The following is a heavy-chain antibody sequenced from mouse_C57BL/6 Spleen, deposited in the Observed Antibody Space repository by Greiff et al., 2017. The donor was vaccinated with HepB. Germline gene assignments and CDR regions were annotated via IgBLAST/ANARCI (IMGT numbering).Heavy chain of an antibody. CDR2: IDPSDSET. J-gene: IGHJ4*01. V-gene: IGHV1-52*01. CDR3: ARGDTTVVERYAMDY. D-gene: IGHD1-1*01. Sequence: QVQLQQSGAELVRPGSSVKLSCKASGYTFTSYWMHWVKQRPIQGLEWIGNIDPSDSETHYNQKFKDKATLTVDKSSSTAYMQLSSLTSEDSAVYYCARGDTTVVERYAMDYWGQGTSVTVSS. CDR1: GYTFTSYW.